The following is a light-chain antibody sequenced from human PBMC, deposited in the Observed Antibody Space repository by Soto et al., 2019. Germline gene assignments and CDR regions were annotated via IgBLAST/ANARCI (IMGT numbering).Light chain of an antibody. V-gene: IGKV3-20*01. Sequence: EIVCPHSPVTLSFSPVERATLSCRASQSVSSNSLAWYRQKPGQPPWLLMYGASSRATGIPDRFSGSGSGTDFTLTISRLEPEDFAMYYCQQYGSSLITFGQGTRLDIK. CDR3: QQYGSSLIT. J-gene: IGKJ5*01. CDR2: GAS. CDR1: QSVSSNS.